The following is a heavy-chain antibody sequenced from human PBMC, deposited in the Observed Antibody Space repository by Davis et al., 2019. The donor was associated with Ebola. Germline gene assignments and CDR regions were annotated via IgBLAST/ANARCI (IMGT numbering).Heavy chain of an antibody. D-gene: IGHD4-17*01. CDR1: GFTFSSYW. V-gene: IGHV3-7*01. J-gene: IGHJ4*02. CDR3: ARDPSYIWTTVTTTSYFDY. CDR2: IKQDGSEK. Sequence: GGSLRLSCAASGFTFSSYWMSWVRQAPGKGLEWVANIKQDGSEKYYVDSVKGRFTISRDNAKNSLYLQMNSLRPEDTAVYYCARDPSYIWTTVTTTSYFDYWGQGTLVTVSS.